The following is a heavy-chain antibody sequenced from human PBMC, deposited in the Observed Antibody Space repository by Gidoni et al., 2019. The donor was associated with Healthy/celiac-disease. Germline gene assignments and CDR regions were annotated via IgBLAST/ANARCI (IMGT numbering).Heavy chain of an antibody. J-gene: IGHJ6*02. V-gene: IGHV3-23*01. Sequence: EVQLLESGGGLVQPGGSLRLSCAASGFTFSSYAMSWVRQAPGKGLEWVSAISGSGGSTYYADSVKGRFTISRDNSKNTLYLQMNSLRAEDTAVYYCAKDQLGSTSFPFFYGMDVWGQGTTVTVSS. CDR1: GFTFSSYA. CDR3: AKDQLGSTSFPFFYGMDV. CDR2: ISGSGGST. D-gene: IGHD2-2*01.